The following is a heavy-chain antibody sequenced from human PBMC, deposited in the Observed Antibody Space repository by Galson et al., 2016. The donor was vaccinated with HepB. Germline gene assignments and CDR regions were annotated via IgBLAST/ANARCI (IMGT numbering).Heavy chain of an antibody. CDR3: LTSPGSSTSCYLNY. J-gene: IGHJ4*02. Sequence: SLRLSCAASGFSFSTSGMSWVRQTPGRGLEWVSGITGSGGTTHYADSVKGRFTISRDNSKNTLSLQMSSLRTEDTAVYYCLTSPGSSTSCYLNYWGQGTLVTVSS. CDR1: GFSFSTSG. CDR2: ITGSGGTT. D-gene: IGHD2-2*01. V-gene: IGHV3-23*01.